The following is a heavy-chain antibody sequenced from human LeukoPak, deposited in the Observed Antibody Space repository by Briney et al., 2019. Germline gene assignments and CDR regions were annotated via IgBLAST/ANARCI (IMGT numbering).Heavy chain of an antibody. J-gene: IGHJ6*04. V-gene: IGHV5-51*01. CDR2: IYPGDSDT. D-gene: IGHD3-10*01. Sequence: GESLKISCKGSGYSFTSYWIGWVRQMPGKGLEWMGIIYPGDSDTRYSPYFQGQVTISADKSISTAYLQWSSLKASDTAMYYCARQRGVYYYGMDVWGKGTTVTVSS. CDR1: GYSFTSYW. CDR3: ARQRGVYYYGMDV.